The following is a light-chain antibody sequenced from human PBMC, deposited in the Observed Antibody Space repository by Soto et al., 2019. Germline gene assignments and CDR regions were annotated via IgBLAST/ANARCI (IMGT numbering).Light chain of an antibody. J-gene: IGLJ2*01. CDR1: SSNIGSNY. Sequence: QSVLTQPPSASGAPGQRVTISFSGSSSNIGSNYVYWYQQLPGTAPKLLIYRNNQRRSGVPDRFSGSKSGTSVSLAISGLRSEDEGNYYCAAWDDSLSGVLFGGGTKLTVL. CDR2: RNN. V-gene: IGLV1-47*01. CDR3: AAWDDSLSGVL.